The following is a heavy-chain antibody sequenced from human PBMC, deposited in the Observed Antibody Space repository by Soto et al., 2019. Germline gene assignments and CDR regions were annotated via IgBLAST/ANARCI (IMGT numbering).Heavy chain of an antibody. J-gene: IGHJ5*01. V-gene: IGHV1-69*12. CDR2: VIPILGKP. CDR3: ARLWGIGDHES. D-gene: IGHD2-21*01. Sequence: QVQLVQSGAEVKKPGSSVKVSCKSSGDAFKTYSVSRVRQALGQGLEWMGGVIPILGKPMYAQKFKDRVTITADESTSTVFLELTSLISDDTAVYYSARLWGIGDHESWGQGTRVTVSS. CDR1: GDAFKTYS.